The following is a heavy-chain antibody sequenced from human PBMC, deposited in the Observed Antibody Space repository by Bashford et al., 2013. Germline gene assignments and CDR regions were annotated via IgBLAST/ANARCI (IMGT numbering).Heavy chain of an antibody. D-gene: IGHD6-6*01. V-gene: IGHV2-5*02. CDR2: IYWDDDK. Sequence: SGPTLVKPTQTLTLTCTFSGFSLSTNGVRVGWLRQPPGKALEWLALIYWDDDKRYSPSLKSRLTITKDTSKNQVVLTMTNMDPVDTATYYCAHRRVAARSNWFDPWGQGTLVTVSS. J-gene: IGHJ5*02. CDR1: GFSLSTNGVR. CDR3: AHRRVAARSNWFDP.